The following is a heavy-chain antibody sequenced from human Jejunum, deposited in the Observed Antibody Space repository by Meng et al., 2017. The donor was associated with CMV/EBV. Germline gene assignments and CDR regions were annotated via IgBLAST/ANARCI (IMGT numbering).Heavy chain of an antibody. D-gene: IGHD2-2*01. J-gene: IGHJ4*02. Sequence: LTCAVSGASFGGYYWSWLRQPPGKGLEWIGEINHIGSTKYNPSLRSRVTISLDTSKNQFSLKLNSVTAADTAIYYCARRVVPAAIGYWGQGSLVTVSS. CDR1: GASFGGYY. CDR2: INHIGST. CDR3: ARRVVPAAIGY. V-gene: IGHV4-34*01.